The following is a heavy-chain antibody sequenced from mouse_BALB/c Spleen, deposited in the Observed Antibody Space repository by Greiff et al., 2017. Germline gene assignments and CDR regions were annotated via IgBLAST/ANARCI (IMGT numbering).Heavy chain of an antibody. V-gene: IGHV5-6-4*01. Sequence: EVKVVESGGGLVKPGGSLKLSCAASGFTFSSYTMSWVRQTPEKRLEWVATISSGGSYTYYPDSVKGRFTISRDNAKNTLYLQMSSLKSEDTAMYYCTRETTVVAPYAMDYWGQGTSVTVSS. J-gene: IGHJ4*01. CDR2: ISSGGSYT. CDR1: GFTFSSYT. D-gene: IGHD1-1*01. CDR3: TRETTVVAPYAMDY.